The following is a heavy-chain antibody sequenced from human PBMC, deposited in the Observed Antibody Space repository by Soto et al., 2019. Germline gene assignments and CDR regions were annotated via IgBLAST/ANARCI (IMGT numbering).Heavy chain of an antibody. CDR3: TTAQVGNYYYYGMDV. V-gene: IGHV3-15*01. Sequence: GGSLRLSCAASGFTFSNAWMSWVRQAPGKGLEWVGRIKSKTDGGTTDYAAPVKGRFTISRDDSKNTLYLQMNSLKTEDTAVYYCTTAQVGNYYYYGMDVWGQGTTVTVSS. CDR1: GFTFSNAW. CDR2: IKSKTDGGTT. J-gene: IGHJ6*02. D-gene: IGHD2-15*01.